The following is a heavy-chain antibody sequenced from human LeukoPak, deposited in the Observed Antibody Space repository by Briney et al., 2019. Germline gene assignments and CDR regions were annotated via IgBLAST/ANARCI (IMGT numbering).Heavy chain of an antibody. J-gene: IGHJ4*02. D-gene: IGHD2-2*01. CDR3: ARGRLGYCSSTSCLSPDY. CDR2: ISYDGSNK. CDR1: GFTFSSYA. V-gene: IGHV3-30-3*01. Sequence: GGSLRLSCAASGFTFSSYAMHWVRQAPGKGLEWVAVISYDGSNKYYADSVKGRFTISRDNSKNTLYLQMNSLRAEDTAVYYCARGRLGYCSSTSCLSPDYGGQGTLVTVSS.